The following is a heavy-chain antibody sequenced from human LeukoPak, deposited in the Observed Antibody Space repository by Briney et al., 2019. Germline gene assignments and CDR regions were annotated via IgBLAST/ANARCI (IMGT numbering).Heavy chain of an antibody. CDR3: ANPRYDSSGYYYVD. V-gene: IGHV1-3*01. D-gene: IGHD3-22*01. J-gene: IGHJ4*02. Sequence: ASVKVSCKASGYAFTDYTMHWLRQAPGQRLDWMGWINGGSGNTKYSPEFQGRVTITRDTSASTAYMELSSLRSEDTAVYYCANPRYDSSGYYYVDWGQGTLVTVSS. CDR2: INGGSGNT. CDR1: GYAFTDYT.